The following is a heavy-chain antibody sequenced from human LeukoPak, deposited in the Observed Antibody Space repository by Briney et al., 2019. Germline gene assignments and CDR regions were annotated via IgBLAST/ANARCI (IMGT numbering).Heavy chain of an antibody. Sequence: GGSLRLSCAASGFTFSSYNMNWVRQAPGKGLEWVSSISSSSNYIYYADSVKGRFTISRDNVKNSLFLQMNSLRAEDTAVYYCARGGRSLDYWGQGTLVTVSS. CDR2: ISSSSNYI. V-gene: IGHV3-21*01. CDR3: ARGGRSLDY. J-gene: IGHJ4*02. CDR1: GFTFSSYN.